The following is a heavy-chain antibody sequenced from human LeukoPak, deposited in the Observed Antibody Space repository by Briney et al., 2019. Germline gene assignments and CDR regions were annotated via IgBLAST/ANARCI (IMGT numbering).Heavy chain of an antibody. CDR3: ARASGGYGDYELALVDY. CDR1: GFTFSSYS. CDR2: ISSSSSYI. D-gene: IGHD4-17*01. Sequence: GGSLRLSCAASGFTFSSYSMKWVRQAPGKGLEWVSSISSSSSYIYYADSVKGRFTISRDNAKNSLYLQMNSLRAEDTAVYYCARASGGYGDYELALVDYWGQGTLVTVSS. V-gene: IGHV3-21*01. J-gene: IGHJ4*02.